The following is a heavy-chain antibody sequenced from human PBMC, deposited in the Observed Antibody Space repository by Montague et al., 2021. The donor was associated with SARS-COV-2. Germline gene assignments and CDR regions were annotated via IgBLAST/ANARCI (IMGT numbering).Heavy chain of an antibody. D-gene: IGHD3-22*01. Sequence: TLSLTCTVSGDSMTSGSHFWTWIRQPAGKGPEWIGHIQTSGTSNYSPSLRDRISLSIETSRNQFSLELRSVTAADTAVYYCARDRPESWRISPGLAGLFATVVHSASGMDVWGRGTAVIVS. J-gene: IGHJ6*02. CDR1: GDSMTSGSHF. CDR2: IQTSGTS. CDR3: ARDRPESWRISPGLAGLFATVVHSASGMDV. V-gene: IGHV4-61*09.